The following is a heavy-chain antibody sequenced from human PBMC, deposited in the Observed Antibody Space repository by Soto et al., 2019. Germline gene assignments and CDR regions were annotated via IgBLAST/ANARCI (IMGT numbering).Heavy chain of an antibody. CDR2: INHSGST. CDR1: GGSFSGYY. Sequence: SETLSLTCAVYGGSFSGYYWSWIRQPPGKGLEWIGEINHSGSTNYNPSLKSRVTISVDTSKNQFSLKLSSVTAADTAVYYCARGLGYSYSSRSRYYYYGMDVWGQGTTVTVSS. V-gene: IGHV4-34*01. CDR3: ARGLGYSYSSRSRYYYYGMDV. J-gene: IGHJ6*02. D-gene: IGHD5-18*01.